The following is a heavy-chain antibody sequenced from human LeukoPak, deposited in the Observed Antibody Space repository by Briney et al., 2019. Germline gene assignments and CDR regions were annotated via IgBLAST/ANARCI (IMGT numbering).Heavy chain of an antibody. Sequence: GASVKLSCKASGYTFTSYAMNWVRQAPGQGLEWMGWINTNTGNPTYAQGFTGRFVFSLDTSVSTAYLQICSLKAEDTAVYYCARGGRYCSSTSCYRSRPYGYWGQGTLVTVSS. CDR1: GYTFTSYA. CDR3: ARGGRYCSSTSCYRSRPYGY. V-gene: IGHV7-4-1*01. CDR2: INTNTGNP. D-gene: IGHD2-2*01. J-gene: IGHJ4*02.